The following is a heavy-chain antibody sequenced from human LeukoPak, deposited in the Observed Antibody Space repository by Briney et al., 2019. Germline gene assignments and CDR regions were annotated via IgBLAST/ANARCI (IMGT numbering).Heavy chain of an antibody. J-gene: IGHJ2*01. V-gene: IGHV4-31*03. D-gene: IGHD2-15*01. Sequence: SQTLSLTCTVSGGSISRGGYYWSWIRQDPGKGLEWIGYIYHSRSTYYNPSLKSRVTTSVDTSKNQFSLRLNSVTAADTAVYYCARVGSARGWYFDLWGRGTLVTVSS. CDR3: ARVGSARGWYFDL. CDR1: GGSISRGGYY. CDR2: IYHSRST.